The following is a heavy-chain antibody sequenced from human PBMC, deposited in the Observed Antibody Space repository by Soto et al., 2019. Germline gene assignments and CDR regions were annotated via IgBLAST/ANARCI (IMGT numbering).Heavy chain of an antibody. CDR2: ISGDSRYI. CDR1: GFTVSGHY. CDR3: ATGQQVRMADI. Sequence: QVQLLESGGDLVKPGGSLRLSCAASGFTVSGHYMAWIRQAPGKGLEWISYISGDSRYINYADSVKGRFTTSRDNAKNSLYLQMNSLRVEDTAVYFCATGQQVRMADIWGQGTMVTVSS. D-gene: IGHD6-13*01. V-gene: IGHV3-11*03. J-gene: IGHJ3*02.